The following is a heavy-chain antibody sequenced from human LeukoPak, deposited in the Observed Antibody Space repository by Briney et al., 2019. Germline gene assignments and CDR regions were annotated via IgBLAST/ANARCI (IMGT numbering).Heavy chain of an antibody. CDR3: ARVLPVAGAYYFDY. Sequence: ASVKVSCKASGYTFTSYGISWVRQAPGQGLEWMGWISAYNGNTNYAQKLQGRVTMTTDTSTSTAYMELRSLRSDDTAVYYCARVLPVAGAYYFDYWGQGTLVTVSS. CDR1: GYTFTSYG. J-gene: IGHJ4*02. V-gene: IGHV1-18*01. D-gene: IGHD6-19*01. CDR2: ISAYNGNT.